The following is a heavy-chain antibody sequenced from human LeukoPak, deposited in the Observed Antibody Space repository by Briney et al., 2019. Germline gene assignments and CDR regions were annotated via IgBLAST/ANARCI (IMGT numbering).Heavy chain of an antibody. J-gene: IGHJ6*02. CDR1: GFTFSSYS. CDR3: ARADGYCTSTTCSYYFYTGVDV. V-gene: IGHV3-21*01. CDR2: ISSSSSYI. Sequence: GGSLRLSCAASGFTFSSYSMNWDRQAPGKGLEWVSSISSSSSYIYYADSVKGRFTISRDNAKNSLYLQMNSLRAGDTAVYYCARADGYCTSTTCSYYFYTGVDVWGQGTTVTVSS. D-gene: IGHD2-2*03.